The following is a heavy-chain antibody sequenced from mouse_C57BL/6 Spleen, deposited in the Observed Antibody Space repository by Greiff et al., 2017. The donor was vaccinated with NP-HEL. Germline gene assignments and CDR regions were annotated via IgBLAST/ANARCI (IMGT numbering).Heavy chain of an antibody. V-gene: IGHV5-16*01. CDR3: AREGDGNPFDY. CDR2: INYDGSST. CDR1: GFTFSDYY. Sequence: EVKLVESEGGLVQPGSSMKLSCTASGFTFSDYYMAWVRQVPEKGLEWVANINYDGSSTYYLDSLKSRFIISRDNAKNILYLQMSSLKSEDTATYYCAREGDGNPFDYWGQGTTLTVSS. J-gene: IGHJ2*01. D-gene: IGHD2-1*01.